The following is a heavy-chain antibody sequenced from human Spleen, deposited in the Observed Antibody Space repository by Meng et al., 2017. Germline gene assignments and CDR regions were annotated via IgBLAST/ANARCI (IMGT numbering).Heavy chain of an antibody. CDR3: ARGPTTMAHDFDY. D-gene: IGHD4-11*01. CDR1: NSSISSGYY. V-gene: IGHV4-38-2*02. CDR2: INHSGST. Sequence: SETLSLTCRVSNSSISSGYYWGWIRQPPGKGLEWIGEINHSGSTNYNPSLKSRVTISVDTSKNQFSLKLSSVTAADTAVYYCARGPTTMAHDFDYWGQGTLVTISS. J-gene: IGHJ4*02.